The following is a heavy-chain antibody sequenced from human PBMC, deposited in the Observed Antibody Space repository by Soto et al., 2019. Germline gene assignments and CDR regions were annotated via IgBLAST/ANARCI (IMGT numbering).Heavy chain of an antibody. V-gene: IGHV1-2*04. J-gene: IGHJ3*02. Sequence: ASVKVSCKASGYTFTGYYMHWVRQAPGQGLEWMGWINPNSGGTNYAQKFQGWVTMTRDTSISTAYMELSRLRSDDMAVYYCARDLSYGSGSNGGLDAFDIWGQGTMVTVSS. CDR3: ARDLSYGSGSNGGLDAFDI. CDR2: INPNSGGT. CDR1: GYTFTGYY. D-gene: IGHD3-10*01.